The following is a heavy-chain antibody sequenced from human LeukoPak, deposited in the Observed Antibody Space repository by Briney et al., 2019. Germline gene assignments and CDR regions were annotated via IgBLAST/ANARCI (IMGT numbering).Heavy chain of an antibody. D-gene: IGHD6-19*01. CDR1: GFTFDYYA. J-gene: IGHJ4*02. Sequence: PGGSLRLSCAASGFTFDYYAMHWVRQAPGKGLEWVSLISGDGGTTYYADSVKGRFTISRDSSKTSLYLQMNSLRSEDTALYYCAKGDGSGWYYFDYWGQGTLVTVS. CDR2: ISGDGGTT. V-gene: IGHV3-43*02. CDR3: AKGDGSGWYYFDY.